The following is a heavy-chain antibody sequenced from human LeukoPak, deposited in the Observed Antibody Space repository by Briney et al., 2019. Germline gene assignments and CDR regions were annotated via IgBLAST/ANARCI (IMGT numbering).Heavy chain of an antibody. CDR3: AKGFTGSSGWYRDT. Sequence: GSSLTLSCAASGFTFSTFGMLWVRQAPGKGLEWVAVISYDGSETYYPDSVKGRFTISRDNYKNTLYLQMSSLRVEDTAVYFCAKGFTGSSGWYRDTWGQGTLVTVSS. J-gene: IGHJ4*02. V-gene: IGHV3-30*18. CDR2: ISYDGSET. D-gene: IGHD6-19*01. CDR1: GFTFSTFG.